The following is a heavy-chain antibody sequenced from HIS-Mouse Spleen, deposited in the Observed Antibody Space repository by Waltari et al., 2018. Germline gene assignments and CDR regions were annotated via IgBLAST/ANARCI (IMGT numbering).Heavy chain of an antibody. CDR1: GFTFSSYG. D-gene: IGHD2-8*01. V-gene: IGHV3-33*06. CDR2: IWYDGSNK. Sequence: QVQLVESGGGVVQPGRSLRLSCAAPGFTFSSYGMHWVRQAPGKGLEGVAVIWYDGSNKYYADSVKGRFTISRDNSKNTLYLQMNSLRAEDTAVYYCAKGGLMVYAIGDYWGQGTLVTVSS. CDR3: AKGGLMVYAIGDY. J-gene: IGHJ4*02.